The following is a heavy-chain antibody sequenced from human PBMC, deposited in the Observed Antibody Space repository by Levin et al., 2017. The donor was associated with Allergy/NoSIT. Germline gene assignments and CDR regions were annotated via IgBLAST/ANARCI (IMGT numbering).Heavy chain of an antibody. V-gene: IGHV3-23*01. D-gene: IGHD4-17*01. CDR1: GFTFSNYA. J-gene: IGHJ4*02. Sequence: GGSLRLSCAASGFTFSNYAMSWVRQAPGKGLEWVSALSSSGGHTYYADSVKGRFTISRDNSKNTLYLQMNSLRADDTALYYCAKDRVTTAVDSHDWGQGTLVTVSS. CDR2: LSSSGGHT. CDR3: AKDRVTTAVDSHD.